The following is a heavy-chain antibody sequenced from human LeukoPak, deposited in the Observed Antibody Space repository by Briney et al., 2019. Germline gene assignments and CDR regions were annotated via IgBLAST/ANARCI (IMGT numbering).Heavy chain of an antibody. CDR2: ISSSSSTI. CDR3: ARGDWGPTYYYGSGSDY. D-gene: IGHD3-10*01. J-gene: IGHJ4*02. Sequence: GGSLRLSCAASGFTFSSYSMNWVRQAPGKGLGWVSYISSSSSTIYYADSVKGRFTISRDNAKNSLYLQMNSLRDEDTAVYYCARGDWGPTYYYGSGSDYWGQGTLVTVSS. V-gene: IGHV3-48*02. CDR1: GFTFSSYS.